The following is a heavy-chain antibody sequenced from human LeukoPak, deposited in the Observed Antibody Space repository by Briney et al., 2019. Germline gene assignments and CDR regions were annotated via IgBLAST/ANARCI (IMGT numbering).Heavy chain of an antibody. D-gene: IGHD6-13*01. J-gene: IGHJ5*02. Sequence: SETLSLTCAVSGGSISSSNWWSWVRQPPGKGLEWIGEIYHSGSTNYNPSLKSRVTISIDKSKNQFSLKLSSVTAADTAVYYCVRDEAAAGSRWFDPWGQGTLVTVSS. CDR1: GGSISSSNW. CDR3: VRDEAAAGSRWFDP. V-gene: IGHV4-4*02. CDR2: IYHSGST.